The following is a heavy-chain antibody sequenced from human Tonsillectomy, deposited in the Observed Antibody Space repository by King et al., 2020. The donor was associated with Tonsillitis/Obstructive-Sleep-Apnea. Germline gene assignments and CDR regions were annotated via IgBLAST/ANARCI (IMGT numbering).Heavy chain of an antibody. V-gene: IGHV3-30*04. CDR1: GFTFSSYA. CDR3: ARAKGGVIVGVNGMDV. D-gene: IGHD3-10*01. CDR2: ISYDGSNK. Sequence: VQLVESGGGVVQPGRSLRLSCAASGFTFSSYAMHWVRQAPGKGLEWVAVISYDGSNKYYADSVKGRFTISRDNSKNTLYLQMNSLRAEDTAVYYCARAKGGVIVGVNGMDVWGQGTTVTVSS. J-gene: IGHJ6*02.